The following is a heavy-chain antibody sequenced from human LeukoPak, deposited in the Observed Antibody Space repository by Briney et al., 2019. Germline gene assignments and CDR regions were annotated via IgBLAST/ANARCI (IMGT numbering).Heavy chain of an antibody. Sequence: SETLSLTCAVSGVSISSSDWWSWLRQPPGKGLEWIGEIYHSGSANYNPSLKSRVTISVDKSKNQFSLKLSSVTAADTAVYYCARNRGGPSIVATIIGGFDYWGQGTLVTVSS. D-gene: IGHD5-12*01. J-gene: IGHJ4*02. CDR3: ARNRGGPSIVATIIGGFDY. V-gene: IGHV4-4*02. CDR2: IYHSGSA. CDR1: GVSISSSDW.